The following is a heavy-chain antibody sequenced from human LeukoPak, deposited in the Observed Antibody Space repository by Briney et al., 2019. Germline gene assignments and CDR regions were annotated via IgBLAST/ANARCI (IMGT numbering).Heavy chain of an antibody. CDR2: INPNSGGT. J-gene: IGHJ5*02. D-gene: IGHD2-15*01. V-gene: IGHV1-2*02. CDR1: GYTFNGYY. CDR3: ARAYEYCSGGSCYSWFDP. Sequence: ASVKVSRKASGYTFNGYYMHWVRQAPGQGLEWMGWINPNSGGTNYAQKFQGRVTMTRDTSISTAYMELSRLRSDDTAVYYCARAYEYCSGGSCYSWFDPWGQGTLVTVSS.